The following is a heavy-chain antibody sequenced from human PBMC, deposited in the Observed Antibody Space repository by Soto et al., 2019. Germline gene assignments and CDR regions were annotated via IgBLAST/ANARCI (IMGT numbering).Heavy chain of an antibody. D-gene: IGHD3-10*01. CDR3: ADGSGSYMNYYYYGMDV. CDR2: IIPILGIA. Sequence: QVQLVQSGAEVKKPGSSVKVSCKASGGTFSSYTISWVRQAPGQGLEWMGRIIPILGIANYAQKFQGRVTITADKATSTAYMELSSLRSEDTAVYYCADGSGSYMNYYYYGMDVWGQGTTVTVSS. V-gene: IGHV1-69*02. J-gene: IGHJ6*02. CDR1: GGTFSSYT.